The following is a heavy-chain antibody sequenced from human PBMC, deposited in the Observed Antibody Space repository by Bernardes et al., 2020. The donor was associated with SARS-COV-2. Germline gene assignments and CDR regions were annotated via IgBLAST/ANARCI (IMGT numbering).Heavy chain of an antibody. V-gene: IGHV3-21*01. CDR1: GFTFSSYS. Sequence: GGSLRLSCAASGFTFSSYSMHWVRQAPGKGLEWVSSISSSSSYIYYADSVKGRFTISRDNAKNSLYLQMNSLRAEDTAVYYCARDRSIAAAGIGFDYYGMDVWGQGTTVTVSS. CDR2: ISSSSSYI. J-gene: IGHJ6*01. CDR3: ARDRSIAAAGIGFDYYGMDV. D-gene: IGHD6-13*01.